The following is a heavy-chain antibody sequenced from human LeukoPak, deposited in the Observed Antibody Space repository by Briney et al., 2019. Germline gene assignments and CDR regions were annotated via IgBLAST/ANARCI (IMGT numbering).Heavy chain of an antibody. CDR2: ISGSGGST. CDR1: GFTFDDYG. CDR3: AKDRYNTAMVSFDY. Sequence: GGSLRLSCAASGFTFDDYGMSWVRQAPGKGLEWVSGISGSGGSTYYADSVKGRFTISRDNSRNTLYLQMNSLRAEDTALYYCAKDRYNTAMVSFDYWGQGTLVTVSS. J-gene: IGHJ4*02. D-gene: IGHD5-18*01. V-gene: IGHV3-23*01.